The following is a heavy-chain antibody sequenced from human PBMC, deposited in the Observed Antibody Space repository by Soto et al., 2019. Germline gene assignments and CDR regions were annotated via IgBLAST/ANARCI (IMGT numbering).Heavy chain of an antibody. J-gene: IGHJ4*02. V-gene: IGHV3-74*01. CDR2: INSDGSST. Sequence: HPGGSLRLSCAASGFTFSSYWMHWVRQAPGKGLVWVSRINSDGSSTSYAGSVKGRFTISRDNAKNTLYLQMNSLRAEDTAVYYSVRTSLVVAAATREDYWGQGTLVTVSS. D-gene: IGHD2-15*01. CDR1: GFTFSSYW. CDR3: VRTSLVVAAATREDY.